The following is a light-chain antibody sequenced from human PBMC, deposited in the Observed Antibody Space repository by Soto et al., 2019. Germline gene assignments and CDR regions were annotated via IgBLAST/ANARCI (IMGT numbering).Light chain of an antibody. CDR1: QSVSSY. CDR3: QQRHMWPIT. CDR2: DAY. Sequence: EIVLTQSPATLSLSPGERATLCCRASQSVSSYLAWYQQKPGQAPRLLIYDAYNRATGIPPRFSGSGSGTDFTLTISSLEPEDSAVYYCQQRHMWPITFGQGTRLEIK. J-gene: IGKJ5*01. V-gene: IGKV3-11*01.